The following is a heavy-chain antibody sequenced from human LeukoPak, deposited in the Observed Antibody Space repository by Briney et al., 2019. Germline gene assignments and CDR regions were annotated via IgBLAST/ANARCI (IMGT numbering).Heavy chain of an antibody. Sequence: GGSLRLSCAASGFTFSSYAMHWVRQAPGKGLEWVAVISYDGSNKYYADSVKGRFTISRDNSKSTLCLQMNSLRAGDTAVYYCAKQLGYCSDGSCYFPYWGQGTLVTVSS. CDR2: ISYDGSNK. CDR1: GFTFSSYA. CDR3: AKQLGYCSDGSCYFPY. V-gene: IGHV3-30-3*02. J-gene: IGHJ4*02. D-gene: IGHD2-15*01.